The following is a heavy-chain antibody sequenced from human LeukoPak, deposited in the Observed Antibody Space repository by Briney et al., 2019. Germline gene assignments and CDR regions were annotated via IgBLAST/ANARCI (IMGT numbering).Heavy chain of an antibody. Sequence: PSETLSLTCTVSGGFISSGGYYWSWIRQPPGNGLEWIGYIYHSGSTYYNPSLKSRVTISVDRSKNQFSLKLTSVTAADTAVYYCVRDIPSGYFDYWGQGILFTVSS. CDR1: GGFISSGGYY. CDR3: VRDIPSGYFDY. J-gene: IGHJ4*02. D-gene: IGHD3-9*01. V-gene: IGHV4-30-2*01. CDR2: IYHSGST.